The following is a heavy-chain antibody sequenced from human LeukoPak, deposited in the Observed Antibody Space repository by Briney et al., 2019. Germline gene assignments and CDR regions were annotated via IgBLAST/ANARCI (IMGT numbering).Heavy chain of an antibody. J-gene: IGHJ6*02. Sequence: GGSLRLSCAASGFTFSSYSMNWVRQAPGKGLEWVAVISYDGSNKYYADSVKGRFTISRDNSKNTLYLQMNSLRAEDTAVYYCARDTGDYVSYYGMDVWGQGTTVTVSS. V-gene: IGHV3-30*03. CDR2: ISYDGSNK. CDR3: ARDTGDYVSYYGMDV. D-gene: IGHD4-17*01. CDR1: GFTFSSYS.